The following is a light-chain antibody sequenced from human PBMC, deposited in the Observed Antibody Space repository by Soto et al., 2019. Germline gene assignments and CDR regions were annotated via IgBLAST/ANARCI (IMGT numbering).Light chain of an antibody. CDR3: QHYGNSLWT. CDR2: DAS. CDR1: QSVRSTY. V-gene: IGKV3-20*01. J-gene: IGKJ1*01. Sequence: VLTQSPGILSLSPGERATLSCRASQSVRSTYLAWYQQKPGQAPRLLIYDASSRATDIPDRFSGSGSGTDFTLTISSLEPEDFAVYYCQHYGNSLWTFGQGTKVDNK.